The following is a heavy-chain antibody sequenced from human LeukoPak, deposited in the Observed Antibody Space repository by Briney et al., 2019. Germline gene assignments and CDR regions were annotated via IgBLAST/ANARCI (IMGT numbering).Heavy chain of an antibody. J-gene: IGHJ4*02. V-gene: IGHV3-23*01. D-gene: IGHD1-26*01. CDR2: ISVSGGTT. CDR3: AKGSSGSY. CDR1: GFTFSSYA. Sequence: GSLRLSCAASGFTFSSYAMSWVRQAPGKGLHWVSSISVSGGTTYYAESVKGRFTISRDNSKNTLFLQMNGLRAEDTAVYYCAKGSSGSYFGQGTLVTVSS.